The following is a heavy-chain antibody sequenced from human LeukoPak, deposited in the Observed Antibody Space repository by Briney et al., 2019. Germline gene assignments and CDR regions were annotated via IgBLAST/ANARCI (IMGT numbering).Heavy chain of an antibody. D-gene: IGHD3-22*01. V-gene: IGHV3-23*01. Sequence: GGSLRLSCAASGFTFTSYAMSWVRQAPGKGLEWVSTISGNGGGTYYADSVKGRFTISRDNSKNTLYLQMNSLRAEDTAVYYCAKDPNYYDSSGLSGYWCQGTLVTVSS. CDR3: AKDPNYYDSSGLSGY. J-gene: IGHJ4*02. CDR1: GFTFTSYA. CDR2: ISGNGGGT.